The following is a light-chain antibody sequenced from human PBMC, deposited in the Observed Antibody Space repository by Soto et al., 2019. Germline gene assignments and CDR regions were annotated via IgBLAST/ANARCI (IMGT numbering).Light chain of an antibody. CDR1: QSVRSDY. V-gene: IGKV3-20*01. CDR2: GVS. Sequence: EIVLTQSPDTLSLSPWQRATLSCMASQSVRSDYFAWYQQKPGQAPRVIIFGVSTRATGVPDRFSGSGSGTDFTLTISRLEPEDFAVYYCQQYGSSPPFGGGTKVDIK. J-gene: IGKJ4*01. CDR3: QQYGSSPP.